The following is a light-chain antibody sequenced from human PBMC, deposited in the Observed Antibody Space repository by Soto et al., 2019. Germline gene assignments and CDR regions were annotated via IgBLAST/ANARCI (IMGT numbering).Light chain of an antibody. Sequence: QSALTQPASVSGSPGQSITISCTGTSSDIGGYNYVSWYQQYPGKAPKLIIYNVSNRPSGVSNRFAGSKSGDTASLTISGLQADDEAYYYCSSYTSSVLFGGGTKLTVL. CDR3: SSYTSSVL. CDR1: SSDIGGYNY. J-gene: IGLJ2*01. CDR2: NVS. V-gene: IGLV2-14*01.